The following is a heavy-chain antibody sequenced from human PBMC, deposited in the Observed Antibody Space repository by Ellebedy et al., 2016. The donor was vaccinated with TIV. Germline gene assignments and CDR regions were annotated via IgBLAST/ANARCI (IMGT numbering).Heavy chain of an antibody. CDR1: GFTFSDHY. CDR2: TKNRANSYTI. D-gene: IGHD2-8*02. CDR3: ARWDSGACRD. Sequence: GESLKISCAASGFTFSDHYMDWVRLAPGKGLEWIGRTKNRANSYTIEYAASVKGRFTISRDDSKNSLYLQMNSLKTEETALYYCARWDSGACRDWGQGTLVTVSS. J-gene: IGHJ4*02. V-gene: IGHV3-72*01.